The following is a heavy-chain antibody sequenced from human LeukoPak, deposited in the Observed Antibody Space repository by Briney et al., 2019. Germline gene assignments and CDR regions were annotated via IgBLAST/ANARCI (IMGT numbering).Heavy chain of an antibody. J-gene: IGHJ6*02. D-gene: IGHD1-1*01. Sequence: GTSLRLSCAASGFIFDTYGMLWVRQAPAKGREWVAVIAYDGSNKYHADSVKGRFTISRENSKNTLYLQMNSLRGEDRAVYYCAKEKAIGTINYGLDVWGQGTTVTVSS. CDR1: GFIFDTYG. CDR3: AKEKAIGTINYGLDV. CDR2: IAYDGSNK. V-gene: IGHV3-30*18.